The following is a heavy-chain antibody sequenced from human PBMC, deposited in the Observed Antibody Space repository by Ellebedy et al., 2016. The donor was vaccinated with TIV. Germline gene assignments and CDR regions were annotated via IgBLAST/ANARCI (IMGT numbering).Heavy chain of an antibody. V-gene: IGHV4-59*08. J-gene: IGHJ4*02. CDR2: IYYSGST. CDR1: GGSISSYY. D-gene: IGHD6-13*01. CDR3: ARSPYSSSWYEFDY. Sequence: SETLSLTCTVSGGSISSYYWSWIRQPPGKGLEWIGYIYYSGSTNYNPSLKSRVTISVDTSKNQFSLKLSSVTAADTAVYYCARSPYSSSWYEFDYWGQGTLVTVSS.